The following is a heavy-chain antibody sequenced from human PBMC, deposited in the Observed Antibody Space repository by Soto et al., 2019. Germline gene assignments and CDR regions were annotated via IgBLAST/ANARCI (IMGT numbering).Heavy chain of an antibody. D-gene: IGHD3-3*01. CDR3: ARGGDYNFWSGYTGQYNYYGMDV. CDR2: TYYRSEWYN. CDR1: GDRVSSNSAA. J-gene: IGHJ6*02. Sequence: PSQTLSLTCAISGDRVSSNSAAWNWIRQSPSRGLEWLGRTYYRSEWYNDYAVSVKSRITINPDTSKNQFSLQLNSVTPEDTAVYYCARGGDYNFWSGYTGQYNYYGMDVWGQGTTVTVSS. V-gene: IGHV6-1*01.